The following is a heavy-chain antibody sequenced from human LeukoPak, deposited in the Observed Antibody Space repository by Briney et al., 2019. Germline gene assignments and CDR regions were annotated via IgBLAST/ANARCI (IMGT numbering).Heavy chain of an antibody. CDR3: AKDTRLWTVGAGDY. CDR2: ISGRGDST. D-gene: IGHD1-26*01. CDR1: GFTLSSYE. J-gene: IGHJ4*02. Sequence: GGSLRLSCIVSGFTLSSYEMTWFRQAPGKGLEWVSAISGRGDSTYYADSVKGRFTISRENSKNTLYLQMNSLRAEDTAVYYCAKDTRLWTVGAGDYWGQGTLVTVSS. V-gene: IGHV3-23*01.